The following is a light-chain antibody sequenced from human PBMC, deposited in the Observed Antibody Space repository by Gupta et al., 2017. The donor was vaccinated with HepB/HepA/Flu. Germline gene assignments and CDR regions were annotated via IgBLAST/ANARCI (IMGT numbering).Light chain of an antibody. Sequence: SYVLTQPPSVSVAPGKTARITCGGNNIGSKSVHWYQQKPGQAPVLVVYDDRDRPSGIPERFSGSNSGNTATLTISRVEAGDEADYYCQVWDSSSEPGVFGGGTKLTVL. CDR2: DDR. J-gene: IGLJ3*02. CDR1: NIGSKS. CDR3: QVWDSSSEPGV. V-gene: IGLV3-21*03.